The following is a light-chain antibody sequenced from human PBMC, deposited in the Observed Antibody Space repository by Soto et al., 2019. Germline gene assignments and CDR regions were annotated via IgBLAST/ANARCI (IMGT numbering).Light chain of an antibody. CDR3: AAWDDSLNGPV. J-gene: IGLJ2*01. Sequence: QLVLTQPPSASGTPGQRVTISCSGSSSNIGSNTVNWYQQLPGTAPKLLIYSNNQRPSGVPDRFSGSKSGTSASLAISGLKSEDEADYYCAAWDDSLNGPVFGGGTKLTV. CDR2: SNN. V-gene: IGLV1-44*01. CDR1: SSNIGSNT.